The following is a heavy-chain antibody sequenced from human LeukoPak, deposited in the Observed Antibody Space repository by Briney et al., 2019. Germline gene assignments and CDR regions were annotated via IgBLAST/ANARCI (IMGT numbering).Heavy chain of an antibody. CDR1: GGSFSGYY. J-gene: IGHJ6*03. V-gene: IGHV4-34*01. D-gene: IGHD2-2*01. Sequence: PSETLSLTCAVSGGSFSGYYWSWIRQPPGKGLEWIGEINHSGSTNYNPSLKSRVTISVDTSKNQFSLKLSSVTAADTAVYYCARGHGGYCSSTSCQHYYYYYYMDVWGKGTTVTVSS. CDR3: ARGHGGYCSSTSCQHYYYYYYMDV. CDR2: INHSGST.